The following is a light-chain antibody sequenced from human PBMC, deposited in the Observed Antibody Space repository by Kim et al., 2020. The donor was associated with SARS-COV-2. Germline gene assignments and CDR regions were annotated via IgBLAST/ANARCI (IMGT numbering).Light chain of an antibody. CDR2: LAS. CDR3: MQVLQTPYS. CDR1: QSLLNSNGYNC. V-gene: IGKV2-28*01. Sequence: PASNTCRCSQSLLNSNGYNCINWRVQKPGQSPQLLNYLASNRTSGVPDRFSGSRSGTDYTLRITRVEPEDVGVYYCMQVLQTPYSFGQGTKLEI. J-gene: IGKJ2*03.